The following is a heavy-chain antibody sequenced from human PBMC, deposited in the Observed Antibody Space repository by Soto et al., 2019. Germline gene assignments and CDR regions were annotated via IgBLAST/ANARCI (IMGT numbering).Heavy chain of an antibody. J-gene: IGHJ6*02. V-gene: IGHV1-69*01. CDR2: IIPIFGTA. Sequence: QVQLVQSGAEVKKPGSSVKVSCKASGGTFSSYAISWVRQAPGQGLEWMGGIIPIFGTANYAQKFQGRVTITADESPRTAYMELSSLRSEDTAVYYCERGGDSGYDAIGDSGMEVWGQGTTVNVSS. CDR1: GGTFSSYA. CDR3: ERGGDSGYDAIGDSGMEV. D-gene: IGHD5-12*01.